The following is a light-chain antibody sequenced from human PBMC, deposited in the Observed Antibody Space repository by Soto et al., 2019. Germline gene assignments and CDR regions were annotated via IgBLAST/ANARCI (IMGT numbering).Light chain of an antibody. CDR1: SSDVGGYNY. Sequence: QSVLTQPASVSGSPGQSITISCTGTSSDVGGYNYVSWYQQHPGKVPKLMIYDVSNRPSGVSNRFSGSKSGNTASLTISGRQAEDEADEYCSSYTSSSAPYVFGTGTKLTVL. J-gene: IGLJ1*01. V-gene: IGLV2-14*01. CDR2: DVS. CDR3: SSYTSSSAPYV.